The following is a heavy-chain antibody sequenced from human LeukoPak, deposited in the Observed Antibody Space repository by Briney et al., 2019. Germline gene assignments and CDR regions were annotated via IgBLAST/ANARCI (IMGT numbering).Heavy chain of an antibody. J-gene: IGHJ5*02. Sequence: PSETLSLTCTVSGYSVSSGYYWGWIRQPPGKGLEWIGSIYHSGDTYYNPSLKSRATISVDTSKNQFSLKLSSVTAADTAVYSCARDSGSYCFDPWGQGTLVTVSS. CDR1: GYSVSSGYY. CDR3: ARDSGSYCFDP. CDR2: IYHSGDT. V-gene: IGHV4-38-2*02. D-gene: IGHD1-26*01.